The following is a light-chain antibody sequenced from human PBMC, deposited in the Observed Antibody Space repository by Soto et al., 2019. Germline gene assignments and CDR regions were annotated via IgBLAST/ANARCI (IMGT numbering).Light chain of an antibody. V-gene: IGKV1-5*01. J-gene: IGKJ1*01. CDR2: DAS. CDR1: QSVSRL. Sequence: DIQMTQSPSTLSAFVGDRVTITCRASQSVSRLLAWYQQKPGKAPKVLIGDASTLHRGVPSRFSGSVAGTEFTLTISSLEPEDFGTYYCQQYRGYSTWTFGQGTKGDIK. CDR3: QQYRGYSTWT.